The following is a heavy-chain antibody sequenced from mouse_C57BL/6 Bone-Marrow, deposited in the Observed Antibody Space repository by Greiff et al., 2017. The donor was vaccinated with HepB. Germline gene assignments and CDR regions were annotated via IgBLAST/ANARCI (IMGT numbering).Heavy chain of an antibody. Sequence: QVQLQQPGAELVKPGASVKLSCKASGYTFTSYWMHWVKHRPGQGLEWIGMIHPNSGSTNYNEKFKSKATLTVDKSSSTAYMQLSSLTSEDSAVYYCAREDYGSSYYFDYWGQGTTLTVSS. CDR2: IHPNSGST. CDR1: GYTFTSYW. J-gene: IGHJ2*01. V-gene: IGHV1-64*01. D-gene: IGHD1-1*01. CDR3: AREDYGSSYYFDY.